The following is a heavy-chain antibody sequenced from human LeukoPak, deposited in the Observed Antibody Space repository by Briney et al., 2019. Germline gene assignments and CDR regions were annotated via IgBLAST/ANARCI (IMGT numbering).Heavy chain of an antibody. CDR3: ARAPRVRGVIHYYYGMDV. D-gene: IGHD3-10*01. Sequence: GASVRVSCKASGYTFTSYDINWVRQATGQGLEWMGWMNPNSGNTGYAQKFQGRVTMTRNTSISTAYMELSSLRSEDTAVYYCARAPRVRGVIHYYYGMDVWGKGTTVTVSS. J-gene: IGHJ6*04. CDR2: MNPNSGNT. CDR1: GYTFTSYD. V-gene: IGHV1-8*01.